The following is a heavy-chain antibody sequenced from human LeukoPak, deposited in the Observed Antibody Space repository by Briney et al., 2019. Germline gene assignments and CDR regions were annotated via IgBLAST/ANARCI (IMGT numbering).Heavy chain of an antibody. Sequence: ASQTLSLTCTVSGGSISSYYWSWIRQPPGKGLEWIGYIYYSGSTNYNPSLKSRVTISVDTSKNQFSLKLSSVTAADTAVYYCAGLRGSYEDYWGQGTLVTVSS. CDR2: IYYSGST. V-gene: IGHV4-59*01. D-gene: IGHD1-26*01. CDR1: GGSISSYY. J-gene: IGHJ4*02. CDR3: AGLRGSYEDY.